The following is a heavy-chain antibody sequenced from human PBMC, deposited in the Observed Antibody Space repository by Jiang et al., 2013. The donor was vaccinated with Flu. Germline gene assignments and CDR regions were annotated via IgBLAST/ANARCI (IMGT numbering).Heavy chain of an antibody. D-gene: IGHD2-21*02. CDR3: SIDKEGTTVTASLGFDH. CDR1: GFAFSYAW. J-gene: IGHJ4*02. V-gene: IGHV3-15*07. Sequence: VQLLESGGGLVQPGGSLRLSCAASGFAFSYAWMNWVRQAPGKGLEWVGRITSKIDGGTTDYAALVKDRFTISRDDSKNTVYLEMNSLKTEDTAVYYCSIDKEGTTVTASLGFDHWGQGTRVTVSS. CDR2: ITSKIDGGTT.